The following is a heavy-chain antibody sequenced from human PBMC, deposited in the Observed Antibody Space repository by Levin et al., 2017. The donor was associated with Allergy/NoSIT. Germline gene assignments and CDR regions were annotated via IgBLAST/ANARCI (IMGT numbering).Heavy chain of an antibody. J-gene: IGHJ3*02. D-gene: IGHD2-15*01. Sequence: GGSLRLSCAASGITFSSYGMHWVRQAPGKGLERVAVIWYDGSEKYYADSVKGRFTISRDNSKNTLYLQMNSLRAEDTAVYYCASDKGYCSGGSCYPEAAFDIWGQGTMVTVSS. CDR3: ASDKGYCSGGSCYPEAAFDI. V-gene: IGHV3-33*01. CDR2: IWYDGSEK. CDR1: GITFSSYG.